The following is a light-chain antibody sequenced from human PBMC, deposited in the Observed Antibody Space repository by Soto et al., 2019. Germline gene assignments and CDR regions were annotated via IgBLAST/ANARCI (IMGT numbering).Light chain of an antibody. Sequence: EIVLTQSPGTLYLSPGERATLSCRASQSVSSSYLAWYQQKPGQAPRLLIDGASSRATGIPDRFSGSGSGKEFTLTIDSLEADDFAVYYCQQYGSSPRYTFGQGTKLEIK. CDR1: QSVSSSY. CDR2: GAS. J-gene: IGKJ2*01. CDR3: QQYGSSPRYT. V-gene: IGKV3-20*01.